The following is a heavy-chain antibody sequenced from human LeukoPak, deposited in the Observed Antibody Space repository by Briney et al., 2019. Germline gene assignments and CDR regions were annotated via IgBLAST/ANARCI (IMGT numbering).Heavy chain of an antibody. D-gene: IGHD5-12*01. V-gene: IGHV1-46*01. CDR2: INPSGGST. J-gene: IGHJ5*02. Sequence: ASVKVSCKASGYTFTSYYMHWVRQAPGQGLEWMGIINPSGGSTSYAQKFQGRVTMTRDTSTSTVYMELSSLRSEDTAVYYCARGGTGTDIVATGEVPQAFDPWGQGTLVTVSS. CDR1: GYTFTSYY. CDR3: ARGGTGTDIVATGEVPQAFDP.